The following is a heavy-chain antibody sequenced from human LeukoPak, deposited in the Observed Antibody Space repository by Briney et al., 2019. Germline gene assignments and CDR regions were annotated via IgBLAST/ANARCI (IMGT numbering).Heavy chain of an antibody. CDR2: INHSGST. Sequence: PSETLSLTCAVYGGSFSGYYWSWIRQPPGKGLEWIGEINHSGSTNYNPSLKSRVTISVDTSKNQFSLKLSSVTAADTAVYYCARDLTTMVREESGAFDIWGQGTMVTVSS. CDR1: GGSFSGYY. J-gene: IGHJ3*02. CDR3: ARDLTTMVREESGAFDI. D-gene: IGHD3-10*01. V-gene: IGHV4-34*01.